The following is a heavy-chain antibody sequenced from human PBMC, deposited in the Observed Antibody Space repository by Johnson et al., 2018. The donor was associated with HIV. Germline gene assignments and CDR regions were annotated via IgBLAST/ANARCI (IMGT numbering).Heavy chain of an antibody. V-gene: IGHV3-15*01. Sequence: VQLVESGGGLVKPGGSLRLSCAASGFTFSNAWMSWVRQAPGKGLEWVGRIKSKTDGGTTDYAAPVKGRFTISRDDSKNTLYLQINSLRPEDTAVYYCARLPSGYSRDDLDIWGQGTMVIVSS. CDR1: GFTFSNAW. CDR2: IKSKTDGGTT. J-gene: IGHJ3*02. D-gene: IGHD5-18*01. CDR3: ARLPSGYSRDDLDI.